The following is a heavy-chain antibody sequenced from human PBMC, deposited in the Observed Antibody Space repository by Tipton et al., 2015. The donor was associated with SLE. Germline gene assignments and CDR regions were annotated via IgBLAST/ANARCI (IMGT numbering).Heavy chain of an antibody. J-gene: IGHJ3*02. CDR1: GGSISRHY. CDR2: IYYSGSA. V-gene: IGHV4-59*11. Sequence: TLSLTCTVSGGSISRHYWSWIRQPPGRGLEWIGSIYYSGSAYYNPSLKSRVTMSVDMSKNQFSLRLTSVTAADTAVYYCARTLGAIAHTVYDAFDIWGQGKMVTVSS. CDR3: ARTLGAIAHTVYDAFDI. D-gene: IGHD1-26*01.